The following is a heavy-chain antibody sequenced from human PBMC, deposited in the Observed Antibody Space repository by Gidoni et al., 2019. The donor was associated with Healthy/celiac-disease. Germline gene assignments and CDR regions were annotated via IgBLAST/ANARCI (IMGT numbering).Heavy chain of an antibody. D-gene: IGHD6-19*01. CDR3: TREQWLAMYYFDY. CDR2: IRSKAYGGTT. Sequence: EVQLVESGGGLVQPGRSLRLSCTASGFTFGDYAMSWVRQAPGKGLGWVGFIRSKAYGGTTEYAASVKGRFTISRDDSKSIAYLQMNSLKTEDTAVYYCTREQWLAMYYFDYWGQGTLVTVSS. V-gene: IGHV3-49*04. CDR1: GFTFGDYA. J-gene: IGHJ4*02.